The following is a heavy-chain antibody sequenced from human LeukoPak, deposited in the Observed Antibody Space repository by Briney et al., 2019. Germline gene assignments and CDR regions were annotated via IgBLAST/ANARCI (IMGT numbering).Heavy chain of an antibody. CDR3: VRSAFHAGSGNYYDY. CDR1: GFTFSSYS. Sequence: GGSLRLSCAASGFTFSSYSMNWVRQAPGKGLEWVSSISSSSSYIYYADSVKGRFTISRDNAKNSLYLQMNSLRAEDTAVYYCVRSAFHAGSGNYYDYWGQGTLVTVSS. J-gene: IGHJ4*02. CDR2: ISSSSSYI. D-gene: IGHD3-22*01. V-gene: IGHV3-21*01.